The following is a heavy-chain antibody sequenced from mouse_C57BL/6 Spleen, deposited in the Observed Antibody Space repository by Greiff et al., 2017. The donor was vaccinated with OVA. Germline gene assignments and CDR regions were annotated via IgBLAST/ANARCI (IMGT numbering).Heavy chain of an antibody. V-gene: IGHV3-6*01. CDR1: GYSITSGYY. CDR2: ISYDGSN. CDR3: ARGTYYSKTWFAY. D-gene: IGHD2-5*01. Sequence: EVKLMESGPGLVKPSQSLSLTCSVTGYSITSGYYWNWIRQFPGNKLEWMGYISYDGSNNYNPSLKNRISITRDTSKNQFFLKLNSVTTEDTATYYCARGTYYSKTWFAYWGQGTLVTVSA. J-gene: IGHJ3*01.